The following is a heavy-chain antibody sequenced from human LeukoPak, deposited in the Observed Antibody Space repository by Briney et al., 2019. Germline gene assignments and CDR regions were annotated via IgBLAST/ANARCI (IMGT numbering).Heavy chain of an antibody. J-gene: IGHJ4*02. D-gene: IGHD6-13*01. CDR2: IYYSGST. Sequence: SETLSLTCTVSGGSISSYYWSWIRQPPGKGLEWIGYIYYSGSTNYNPSLKSRVTISVDTTKNQFSLKLSSVTAADTAVYYCARAEAAAGFDYWAREPWSPSPQ. CDR1: GGSISSYY. V-gene: IGHV4-59*01. CDR3: ARAEAAAGFDY.